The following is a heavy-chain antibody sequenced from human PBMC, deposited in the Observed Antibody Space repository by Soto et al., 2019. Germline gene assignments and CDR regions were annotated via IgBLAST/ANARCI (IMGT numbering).Heavy chain of an antibody. Sequence: QVQLQESGPGLVKPSQTLSLTCTVSGGSISSGDYYWSWIRQPPGKGLEWIGYIYYSGSTYYNPSLESRVTIPVDTSKTQCSLRLSSVTAADTAVYYCARVSSRMINAFDIWGQGTMVTVSS. V-gene: IGHV4-30-4*01. D-gene: IGHD3-16*01. J-gene: IGHJ3*02. CDR3: ARVSSRMINAFDI. CDR1: GGSISSGDYY. CDR2: IYYSGST.